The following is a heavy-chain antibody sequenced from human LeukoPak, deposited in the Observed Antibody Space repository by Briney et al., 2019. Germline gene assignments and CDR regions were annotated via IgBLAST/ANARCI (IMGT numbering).Heavy chain of an antibody. CDR3: AKDDGYRYDNGGWFDY. D-gene: IGHD5-12*01. Sequence: QAGGSLRLSCSASGFTFSNYAMSWVRQAPGKGLEWVSAISVSGGSTYYADSVKGRFTISRDNSKNTVSLQINSLRADDAAVYYCAKDDGYRYDNGGWFDYWGQGALVTVSS. V-gene: IGHV3-23*01. CDR2: ISVSGGST. CDR1: GFTFSNYA. J-gene: IGHJ4*02.